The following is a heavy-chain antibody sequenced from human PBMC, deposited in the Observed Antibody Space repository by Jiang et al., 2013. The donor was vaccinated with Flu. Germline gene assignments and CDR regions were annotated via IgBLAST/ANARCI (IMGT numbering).Heavy chain of an antibody. V-gene: IGHV4-38-2*02. J-gene: IGHJ4*02. CDR3: ATDQGSGWAEY. Sequence: LLKPSETLSLTCAVSGYSISSGYYWSWIRQPPGKGLEWIGNIYHSGTPYYDPSLKSRVTISVDTTKNQISLKLTSVTAADTAVYYCATDQGSGWAEYWGQGTLVTVSS. CDR1: GYSISSGYY. CDR2: IYHSGTP. D-gene: IGHD6-19*01.